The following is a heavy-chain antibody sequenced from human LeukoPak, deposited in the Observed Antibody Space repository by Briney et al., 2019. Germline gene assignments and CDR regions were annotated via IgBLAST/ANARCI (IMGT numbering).Heavy chain of an antibody. CDR3: ARGYYNSSGYAFDH. CDR1: GGSISSYY. V-gene: IGHV4-4*07. D-gene: IGHD3-22*01. CDR2: IYTSGST. J-gene: IGHJ4*02. Sequence: SETLSLTCTVSGGSISSYYWSWIRQPAGKGLEWIGRIYTSGSTTYNPSLKSRVTMSVDMTKNQFSLKLSSVTVADTAVYYCARGYYNSSGYAFDHWGQGTRVTVSS.